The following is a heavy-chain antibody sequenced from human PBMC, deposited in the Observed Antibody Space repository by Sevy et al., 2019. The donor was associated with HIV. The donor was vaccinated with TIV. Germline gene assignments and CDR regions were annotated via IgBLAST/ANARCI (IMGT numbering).Heavy chain of an antibody. J-gene: IGHJ6*02. D-gene: IGHD3-10*01. CDR3: ARVPSTGRYGMDV. Sequence: GGSLRLSCAASGFTFSSYSMNWVRQAPGKGLEWVSYISSSSSTIYYADSVKGRFTISRDNAKNSLYLQMSSLRADDTALYYCARVPSTGRYGMDVWGQGTTVPVSS. CDR2: ISSSSSTI. V-gene: IGHV3-48*01. CDR1: GFTFSSYS.